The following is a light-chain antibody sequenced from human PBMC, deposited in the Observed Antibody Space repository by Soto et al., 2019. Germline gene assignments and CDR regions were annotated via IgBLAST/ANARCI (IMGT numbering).Light chain of an antibody. CDR3: SSYRSSSTPPYV. Sequence: QSSLTHPASLSGSPGQSITISCTGTSSDIGRYNYVSWYQQHPGKAPKLMISEVSSRPSGVSDRFSGSKSGNTASLSISGLQAEDEADYYCSSYRSSSTPPYVFGTGTKVTVL. CDR1: SSDIGRYNY. J-gene: IGLJ1*01. CDR2: EVS. V-gene: IGLV2-14*01.